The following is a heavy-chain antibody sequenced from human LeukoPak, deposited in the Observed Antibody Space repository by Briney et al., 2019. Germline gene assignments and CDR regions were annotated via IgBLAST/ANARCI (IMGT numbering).Heavy chain of an antibody. D-gene: IGHD3-16*01. CDR2: ISYDGSNK. CDR1: GFTFSSYA. Sequence: GGSLRLSCAASGFTFSSYAMHWVRQAPGKGLEWVAVISYDGSNKYYADSVKGRFTISRDNSKNTLYLQMNSLRAGDTAVYYCARGKGDNWFDPWGQGTLVTVSS. J-gene: IGHJ5*02. V-gene: IGHV3-30*01. CDR3: ARGKGDNWFDP.